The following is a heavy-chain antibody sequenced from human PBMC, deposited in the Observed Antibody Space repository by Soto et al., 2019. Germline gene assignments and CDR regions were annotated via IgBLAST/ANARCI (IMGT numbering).Heavy chain of an antibody. CDR2: IWYDESNK. V-gene: IGHV3-33*01. CDR1: GFTFSNYG. D-gene: IGHD3-22*01. Sequence: GGSLRLSCAASGFTFSNYGMHWVRQAPGKGLEWVAVIWYDESNKYYADSVKGRFTISRDNSKNTLYLQINSLRAEDTAVYYCARERVTMIVGFYYFDFWGQGTLVTVSS. J-gene: IGHJ4*02. CDR3: ARERVTMIVGFYYFDF.